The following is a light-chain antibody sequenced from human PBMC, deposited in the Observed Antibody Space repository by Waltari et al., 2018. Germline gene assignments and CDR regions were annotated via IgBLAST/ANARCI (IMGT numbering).Light chain of an antibody. CDR1: QSVRSY. CDR3: QQRYSWPLT. V-gene: IGKV3-11*01. J-gene: IGKJ4*01. CDR2: VAS. Sequence: ETVLTQSPATLSLSPGERATLSCRASQSVRSYLAWYQQKPGQAPRLLIYVASKRATGIPARFSGSGSGTDFTLTISSLEPEDFAVYYCQQRYSWPLTFGGGTKVEIK.